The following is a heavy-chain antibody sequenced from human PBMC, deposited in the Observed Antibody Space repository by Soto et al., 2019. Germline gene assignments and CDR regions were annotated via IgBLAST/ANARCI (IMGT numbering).Heavy chain of an antibody. CDR1: GYTFSSYA. J-gene: IGHJ4*02. V-gene: IGHV1-3*01. D-gene: IGHD7-27*01. CDR2: INAGYGNT. Sequence: QVHLVQSGAEVRKPGASVKVSCKASGYTFSSYAMHWVRQAPGQRLEWMGWINAGYGNTKSSQKFQDRVIISRDTPASTAYMELTSLRSEDTAVYYCARDTGDGTFDFWGQGPLVTVSS. CDR3: ARDTGDGTFDF.